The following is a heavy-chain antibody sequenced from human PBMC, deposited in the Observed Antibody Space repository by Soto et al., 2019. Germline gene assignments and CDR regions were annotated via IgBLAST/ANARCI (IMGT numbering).Heavy chain of an antibody. CDR1: GFNFSRYA. CDR2: TDPSGGGK. CDR3: TKDIRRNGDYGPHYFDY. V-gene: IGHV3-23*01. Sequence: EGQLLESGGGLVQPGGSLRLSCAASGFNFSRYAMTWVRQTPGKGLEWVSTTDPSGGGKYYGDSVKGRFIISRDNAKNSLYLQMNSLRAEDTALYYCTKDIRRNGDYGPHYFDYWGQGTLVTVSS. J-gene: IGHJ4*02. D-gene: IGHD2-21*02.